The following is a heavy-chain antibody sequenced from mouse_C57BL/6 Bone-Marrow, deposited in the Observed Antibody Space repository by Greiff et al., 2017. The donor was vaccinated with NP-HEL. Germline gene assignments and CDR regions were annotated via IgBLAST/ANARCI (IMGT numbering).Heavy chain of an antibody. J-gene: IGHJ4*01. D-gene: IGHD2-4*01. CDR3: ARRDYDYVDYYAMDY. CDR1: GFNIKDYY. V-gene: IGHV14-2*01. Sequence: VHVKQSGAELVKPGASVKLSCTASGFNIKDYYMHWVKQRTEQGLEWIGRIDPVDGETKYAPKFQGKATITADTSSNTAYLQLSSLTSEDTAVYYCARRDYDYVDYYAMDYWGQGTSVTVSS. CDR2: IDPVDGET.